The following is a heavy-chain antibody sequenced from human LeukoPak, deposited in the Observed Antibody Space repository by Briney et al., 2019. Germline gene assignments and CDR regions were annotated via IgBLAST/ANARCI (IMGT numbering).Heavy chain of an antibody. D-gene: IGHD3-3*01. CDR1: GFTFSSYA. Sequence: PGGSLRLSCAASGFTFSSYAMSWVRQAPGKGREWVSAISGSGGSTYYADSVKGRFTISRDNSKNTLYLQMNSLRAEDMAVYYCAKSHSTIFGVVIPLNWFDPWGQGTLVTVSS. V-gene: IGHV3-23*01. CDR3: AKSHSTIFGVVIPLNWFDP. CDR2: ISGSGGST. J-gene: IGHJ5*02.